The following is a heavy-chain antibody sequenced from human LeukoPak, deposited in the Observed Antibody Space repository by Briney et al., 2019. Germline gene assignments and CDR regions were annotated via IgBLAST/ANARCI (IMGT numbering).Heavy chain of an antibody. CDR1: RFTFSSYA. V-gene: IGHV3-23*01. Sequence: GGSLRLSCAASRFTFSSYAMSWVRQAPGKGLEWVSAISGSGGSTYYADSVKGRFTISRDNSKNTLFLQMNNLRTEDTAVYYCAKDKSVSADYYFDYWGQGTLVTVSS. D-gene: IGHD5/OR15-5a*01. CDR3: AKDKSVSADYYFDY. CDR2: ISGSGGST. J-gene: IGHJ4*02.